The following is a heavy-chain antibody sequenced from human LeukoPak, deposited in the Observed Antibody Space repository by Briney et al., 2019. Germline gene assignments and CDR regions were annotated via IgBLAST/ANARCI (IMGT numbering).Heavy chain of an antibody. CDR1: GFTFSSYW. CDR3: ARGLRGNGGSY. J-gene: IGHJ4*02. V-gene: IGHV3-7*01. CDR2: IKHDGSEK. Sequence: GGSLRLSCAASGFTFSSYWMTWVRQAPGKGLEWVASIKHDGSEKYYVDSVKGRFTISRDNTRNSLYLQMSSLRAEDTAVYYCARGLRGNGGSYWGQGTLVTVSS. D-gene: IGHD4-23*01.